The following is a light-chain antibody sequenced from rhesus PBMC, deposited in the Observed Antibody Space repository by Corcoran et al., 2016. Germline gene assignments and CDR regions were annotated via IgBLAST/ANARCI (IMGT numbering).Light chain of an antibody. Sequence: DIQLTQSPSSLSASVGDRVTITCRASQGISSYLAWYQQKSGKAPKLLIYDASNLQIGVPSRFRDIGTGTEFTLTISSLQPEDCATDYCQQRNSYPYSFGQVTKVEIK. V-gene: IGKV1-38*01. CDR1: QGISSY. J-gene: IGKJ2*01. CDR3: QQRNSYPYS. CDR2: DAS.